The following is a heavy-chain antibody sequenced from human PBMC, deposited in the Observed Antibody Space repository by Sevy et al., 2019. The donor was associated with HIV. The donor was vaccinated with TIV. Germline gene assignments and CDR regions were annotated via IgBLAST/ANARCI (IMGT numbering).Heavy chain of an antibody. J-gene: IGHJ3*01. CDR1: GFTFSSYA. D-gene: IGHD4-17*01. Sequence: PGGSLRLSCAASGFTFSSYAMHWVRQAPGKGLEWVSAISNSGSDTKYAGSVKGRFTIPRDNSKNTLYVQMNSLSAEDTAVYYCAKDRITVIGDAIDLWGQGTMVTVSS. CDR2: ISNSGSDT. V-gene: IGHV3-23*01. CDR3: AKDRITVIGDAIDL.